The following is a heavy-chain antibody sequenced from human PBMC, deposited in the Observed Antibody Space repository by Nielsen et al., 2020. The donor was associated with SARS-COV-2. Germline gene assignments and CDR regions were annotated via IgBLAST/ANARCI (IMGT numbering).Heavy chain of an antibody. D-gene: IGHD3-10*01. CDR1: GFTFSSYA. CDR3: AKGPLGSGSDFDY. J-gene: IGHJ4*02. CDR2: ISYDGSNK. V-gene: IGHV3-30-3*01. Sequence: GESLKISCAASGFTFSSYAMHWVRQAPGKGLEWVAVISYDGSNKYYADSVKGRFTISRDNSKNTLYLQMNSLRAEDTAVYYCAKGPLGSGSDFDYWGQGTLVTVSS.